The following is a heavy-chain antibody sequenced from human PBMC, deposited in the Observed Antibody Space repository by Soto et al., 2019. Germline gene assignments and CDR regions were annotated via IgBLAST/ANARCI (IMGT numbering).Heavy chain of an antibody. J-gene: IGHJ4*02. D-gene: IGHD3-16*01. V-gene: IGHV3-30*18. CDR3: AKWAYVWGRGNFDY. CDR2: ISYDGSNK. CDR1: GFTFSSYG. Sequence: PGGSLRLSCAASGFTFSSYGMHWVRQAPGKGLEWVAVISYDGSNKYYADSVKGRFTISRDNSKTTLYLQMNSLRAEDTAVYYCAKWAYVWGRGNFDYWGQGTLVTVSS.